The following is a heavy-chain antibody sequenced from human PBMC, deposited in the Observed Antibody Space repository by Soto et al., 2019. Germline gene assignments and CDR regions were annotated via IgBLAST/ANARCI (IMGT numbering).Heavy chain of an antibody. Sequence: SVKVSGKESGGTFSSYAIAWVRQAPGQGLEWMGGIIPIFGIPNYAQKFQGRVAITADESTNTAYMELSSLRSDDTAVYYCAKAAQTRFNWNDLGNWFDPWGQGTLVTVSS. J-gene: IGHJ5*02. CDR2: IIPIFGIP. CDR3: AKAAQTRFNWNDLGNWFDP. CDR1: GGTFSSYA. V-gene: IGHV1-69*13. D-gene: IGHD1-1*01.